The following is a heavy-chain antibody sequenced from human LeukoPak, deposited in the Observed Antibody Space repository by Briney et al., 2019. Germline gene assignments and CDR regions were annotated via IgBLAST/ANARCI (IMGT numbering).Heavy chain of an antibody. CDR3: AREGASLGYYFDY. V-gene: IGHV3-48*03. CDR1: GFTFSSYE. CDR2: ISSSGSTI. D-gene: IGHD4/OR15-4a*01. Sequence: GGSLRLSCAASGFTFSSYEMNWLRQAPGKGLEWVSYISSSGSTIYYADSVKGRFTISRDNAKNSLYLQMNSLRAEDTAVYYCAREGASLGYYFDYWGQGTLVTVSS. J-gene: IGHJ4*02.